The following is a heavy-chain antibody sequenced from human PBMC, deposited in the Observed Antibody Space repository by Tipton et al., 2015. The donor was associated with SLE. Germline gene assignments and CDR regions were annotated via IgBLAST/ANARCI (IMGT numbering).Heavy chain of an antibody. J-gene: IGHJ4*02. V-gene: IGHV1-69*01. CDR3: ASERCNYYGSVSYCY. Sequence: QSGAEVKKPGSSVKVSCKASGGTFSSYAISWVRQAPGQGLEWMGGIIPIFGTANYAQKFQGRVTITADESTSTAYMELSSLRSEDTAVYYCASERCNYYGSVSYCYWGQGTLVTVSS. CDR2: IIPIFGTA. D-gene: IGHD3-10*01. CDR1: GGTFSSYA.